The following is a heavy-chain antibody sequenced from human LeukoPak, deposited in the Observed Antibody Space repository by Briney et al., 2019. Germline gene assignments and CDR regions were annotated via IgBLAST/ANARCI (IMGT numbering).Heavy chain of an antibody. CDR3: ARQTIPDYYGSGSYYDG. J-gene: IGHJ4*02. V-gene: IGHV5-51*01. CDR2: IYPGDSDT. Sequence: GESLKISFKGSGYSFTSYWIGWVRQMPGKGLEWMGIIYPGDSDTRYSPSFQGQVTISADKSISTAYLQWSSLKASDTAMYYCARQTIPDYYGSGSYYDGWGQGTLVTVSS. D-gene: IGHD3-10*01. CDR1: GYSFTSYW.